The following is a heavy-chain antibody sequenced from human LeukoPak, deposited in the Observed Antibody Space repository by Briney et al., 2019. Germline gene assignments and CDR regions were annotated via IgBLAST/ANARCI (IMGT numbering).Heavy chain of an antibody. CDR2: ISSDGDST. J-gene: IGHJ4*02. CDR3: VRQYSGSYYEAFDY. V-gene: IGHV3-64*01. D-gene: IGHD1-26*01. Sequence: GGSLRLSCAVSGFTFSNFGMHWVHQAPGKGLEYVSCISSDGDSTYYARSVKGRFTISRDNFKNTLYLQIASLRAEDMGMYYCVRQYSGSYYEAFDYWGQGTLVTVSS. CDR1: GFTFSNFG.